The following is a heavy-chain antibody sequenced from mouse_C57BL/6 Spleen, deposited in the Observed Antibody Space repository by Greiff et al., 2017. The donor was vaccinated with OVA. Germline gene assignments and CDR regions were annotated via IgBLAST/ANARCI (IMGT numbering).Heavy chain of an antibody. D-gene: IGHD2-2*01. CDR2: IDPENGDT. V-gene: IGHV14-4*01. Sequence: EVQLQQSGAELVRPGASVKLSCTASGFNIKDDYMHWVKQRPEQGLEWIGWIDPENGDTEYASKFQGKATITADTSSNTAYLQLSSLTSEDTAVYYCTTGTMVTTEAMDYWGQGTSVTVSS. CDR1: GFNIKDDY. CDR3: TTGTMVTTEAMDY. J-gene: IGHJ4*01.